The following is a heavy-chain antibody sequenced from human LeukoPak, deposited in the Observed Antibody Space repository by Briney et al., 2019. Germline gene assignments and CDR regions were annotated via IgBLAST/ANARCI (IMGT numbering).Heavy chain of an antibody. CDR1: GGSISSYY. D-gene: IGHD2-15*01. J-gene: IGHJ4*02. V-gene: IGHV4-59*01. Sequence: PSETLSLTCTVSGGSISSYYWSWIRQPPGKGLEWIGCIYYTGSTSYNPSLKSRVTISVDTSKNQFSMKLRSVSAADTAVYYCARGDCSGGSCYDFWGQGTLVTVSS. CDR3: ARGDCSGGSCYDF. CDR2: IYYTGST.